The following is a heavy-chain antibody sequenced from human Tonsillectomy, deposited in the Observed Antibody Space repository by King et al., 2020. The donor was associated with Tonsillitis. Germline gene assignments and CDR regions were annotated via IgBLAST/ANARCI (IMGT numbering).Heavy chain of an antibody. J-gene: IGHJ4*02. CDR2: IWYDGSNK. D-gene: IGHD3/OR15-3a*01. CDR1: GFSFSSYG. CDR3: ARDQGAGLDS. V-gene: IGHV3-33*08. Sequence: QLVQSGGGVVQPGRSLRLSCAASGFSFSSYGIHWVRQAPGKGLEWVAVIWYDGSNKYYADSVKGRFTISRDNSKNTVFLQMNSLRAEDTAVYYCARDQGAGLDSWGQGTLVTVSS.